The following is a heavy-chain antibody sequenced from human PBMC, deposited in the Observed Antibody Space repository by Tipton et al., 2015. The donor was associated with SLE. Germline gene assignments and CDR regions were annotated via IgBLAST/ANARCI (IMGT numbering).Heavy chain of an antibody. CDR1: GYTFSDYY. CDR3: ARDRADQYYGMDV. J-gene: IGHJ6*02. Sequence: QLVQSGVEVKKPGASVKVSCKASGYTFSDYYIYWVRQAPGQGLDWMGRINCNSGVTNYAQKFQGRATMTRDTSITTAYMELSGLDSDDTAIYYCARDRADQYYGMDVWGQGTTVTVSS. D-gene: IGHD2/OR15-2a*01. CDR2: INCNSGVT. V-gene: IGHV1-2*06.